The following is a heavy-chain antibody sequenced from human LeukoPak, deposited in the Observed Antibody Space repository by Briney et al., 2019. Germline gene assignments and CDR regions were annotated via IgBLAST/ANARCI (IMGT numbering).Heavy chain of an antibody. D-gene: IGHD3-22*01. CDR3: SMVYYDTRGCPSNYFDY. CDR2: IYPGDSDT. J-gene: IGHJ4*02. CDR1: GYSFTSYW. V-gene: IGHV5-51*01. Sequence: GESLKISCKGSGYSFTSYWIGWVRQMPGKGLGWMGIIYPGDSDTRYSPSFQGQVTLSEHKSICTAYLQWSSPESSDTALYYCSMVYYDTRGCPSNYFDYWGEGTLVTVSS.